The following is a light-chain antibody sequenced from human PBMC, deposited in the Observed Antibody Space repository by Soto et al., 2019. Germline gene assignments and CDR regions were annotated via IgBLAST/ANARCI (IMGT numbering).Light chain of an antibody. J-gene: IGKJ5*01. CDR2: DAS. V-gene: IGKV1-39*01. CDR3: QQTFGKPLVT. Sequence: ASVGARVGITCLASQSICRFLALYQHQPGKAPKLLIYDASTLESGVPSRFSGTGSGTDFTLTISSLQPEDSAIYYCQQTFGKPLVTFGQGTRLEIK. CDR1: QSICRF.